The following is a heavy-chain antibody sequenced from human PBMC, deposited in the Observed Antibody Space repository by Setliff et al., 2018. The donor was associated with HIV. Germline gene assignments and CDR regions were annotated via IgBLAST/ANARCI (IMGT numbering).Heavy chain of an antibody. Sequence: ETLSLTCAVSGFSIKNDYYWGWIRQPPGKGLEWIGSTSHSGTTFYNPSLKSRVTISLDTSKNQFSLRLESMTAADTAIYYCARVSTAVTAAPLDYWSQGTLVTVSS. CDR1: GFSIKNDYY. CDR2: TSHSGTT. V-gene: IGHV4-38-2*01. D-gene: IGHD4-17*01. J-gene: IGHJ4*02. CDR3: ARVSTAVTAAPLDY.